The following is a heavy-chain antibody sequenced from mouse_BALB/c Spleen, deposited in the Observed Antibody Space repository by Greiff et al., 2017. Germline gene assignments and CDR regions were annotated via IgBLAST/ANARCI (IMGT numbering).Heavy chain of an antibody. J-gene: IGHJ4*01. Sequence: EVQLVESGGGLVQPGGSRKLSCAASGFTFSSFGMHWVRQAPEKGLEWVAYISSGSSTIYYADTVKGRFTITRDNPKNTLFLQMTSLRSEDTAMYYSARSCPPSQRGLRNAMDYWGQGTSVTVSS. CDR3: ARSCPPSQRGLRNAMDY. CDR2: ISSGSSTI. CDR1: GFTFSSFG. V-gene: IGHV5-17*02. D-gene: IGHD3-1*01.